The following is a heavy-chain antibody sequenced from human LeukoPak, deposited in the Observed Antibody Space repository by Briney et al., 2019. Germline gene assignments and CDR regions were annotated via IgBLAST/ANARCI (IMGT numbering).Heavy chain of an antibody. Sequence: PGGSLRLSCAASGSTFSSYAMSWVRQAPGKGLEWVSAISGSGGSTYYADSVKGRFTISRDNSKNTLYLQMNSLRAEDTAVYYCARTPGLNTYRNFDYWGQGTLVTVSS. CDR2: ISGSGGST. CDR3: ARTPGLNTYRNFDY. J-gene: IGHJ4*02. CDR1: GSTFSSYA. V-gene: IGHV3-23*01. D-gene: IGHD1-26*01.